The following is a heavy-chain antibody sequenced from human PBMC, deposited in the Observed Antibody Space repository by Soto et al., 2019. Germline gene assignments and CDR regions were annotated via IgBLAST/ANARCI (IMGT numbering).Heavy chain of an antibody. CDR1: GGSISSYY. Sequence: QVQLQESGPGLVKPSETLSLTCSVSGGSISSYYWSWIRQPPGKGLEWIAYIYYSGTSYNPSLKSRVSISLDTPKHQFSLKLSSVTAADTAVYYWARTYDGSGPNSGGYGFDLWGQGTLVTVSS. D-gene: IGHD3-22*01. J-gene: IGHJ3*01. CDR3: ARTYDGSGPNSGGYGFDL. V-gene: IGHV4-59*01. CDR2: IYYSGT.